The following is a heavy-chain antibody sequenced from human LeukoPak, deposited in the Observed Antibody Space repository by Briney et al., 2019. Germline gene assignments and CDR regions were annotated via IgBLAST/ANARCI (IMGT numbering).Heavy chain of an antibody. V-gene: IGHV3-21*01. CDR1: GFTFSSYS. CDR3: ARGMYSSSSPFDY. CDR2: ISSSSSYI. D-gene: IGHD6-6*01. Sequence: GGSLRLSCAASGFTFSSYSMNWVRQAPGRGLEWVSSISSSSSYIYYADSVKGRFTISRDNAKNSLYLQMNSLRAEDTAVYYCARGMYSSSSPFDYWGQGTLVTVSS. J-gene: IGHJ4*02.